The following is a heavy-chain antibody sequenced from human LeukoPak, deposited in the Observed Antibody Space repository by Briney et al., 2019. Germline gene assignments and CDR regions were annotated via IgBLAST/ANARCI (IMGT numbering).Heavy chain of an antibody. J-gene: IGHJ3*02. D-gene: IGHD6-19*01. V-gene: IGHV4-34*01. CDR1: GGSFSSSY. CDR3: ARGGSGWSQVGAFDI. CDR2: INHSGIT. Sequence: SETLSLTCAVYGGSFSSSYWSWIRQPPGKGLEWIGEINHSGITKYNPSLKSRVTISVDTSKNQFSLKLSSVTAADTAVYYCARGGSGWSQVGAFDIWGQGTMVTVSS.